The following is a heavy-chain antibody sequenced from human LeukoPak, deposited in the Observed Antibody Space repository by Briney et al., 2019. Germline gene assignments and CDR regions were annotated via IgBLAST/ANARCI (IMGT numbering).Heavy chain of an antibody. Sequence: PGRSLRLSCAASGFTFSSYAMHWVRQAPGKGLEWVAVISYDGSNKYYADPVKGRFTISRDNSKNTLYLQMNSLRAEDTAVYYCARDWRGYFDYWGQGTLVTVSS. J-gene: IGHJ4*02. CDR2: ISYDGSNK. D-gene: IGHD3-3*01. CDR1: GFTFSSYA. V-gene: IGHV3-30*04. CDR3: ARDWRGYFDY.